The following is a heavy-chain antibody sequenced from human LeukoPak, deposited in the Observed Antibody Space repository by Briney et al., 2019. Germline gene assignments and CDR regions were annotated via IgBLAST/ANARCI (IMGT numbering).Heavy chain of an antibody. CDR2: INPNSGDT. Sequence: GASVKVSCKASGYTLTGHYLHWVRQAPGQGLEWMGWINPNSGDTNYAQKFQGRVTMTRDTSISTAHMELSRLRSDDTAVYYCARLLGTRGVFDLWGQGTMVTVSS. CDR1: GYTLTGHY. J-gene: IGHJ3*01. CDR3: ARLLGTRGVFDL. V-gene: IGHV1-2*02. D-gene: IGHD3-3*02.